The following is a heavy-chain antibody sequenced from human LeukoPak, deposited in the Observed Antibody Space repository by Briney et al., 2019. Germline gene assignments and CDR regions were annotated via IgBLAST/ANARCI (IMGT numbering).Heavy chain of an antibody. CDR1: GGSISSGGYY. Sequence: SETLSLTCTVSGGSISSGGYYWSWIRQHLGKGLEWIGYIYYSGSTYYNPSLKSRVTISVDTSKNQFSLKVSSVTAADTAVYYCASSSGYGMDVWGKGTTVTVSS. J-gene: IGHJ6*04. D-gene: IGHD3-10*01. V-gene: IGHV4-31*03. CDR2: IYYSGST. CDR3: ASSSGYGMDV.